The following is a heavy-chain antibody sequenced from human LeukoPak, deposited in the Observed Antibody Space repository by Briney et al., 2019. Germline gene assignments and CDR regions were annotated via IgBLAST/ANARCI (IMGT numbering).Heavy chain of an antibody. V-gene: IGHV3-48*02. D-gene: IGHD2-15*01. CDR1: GFTFSPYS. J-gene: IGHJ5*02. Sequence: PGGSLRLSCATSGFTFSPYSMNWVRQAPGKGLEWVSYISGSSSRIYYADSVKGRFTISRDNAKNSLFLQMNSLREEDTAVYHCARDVSDSCSGNTCYGIRLDPWGQGTQVTVSS. CDR3: ARDVSDSCSGNTCYGIRLDP. CDR2: ISGSSSRI.